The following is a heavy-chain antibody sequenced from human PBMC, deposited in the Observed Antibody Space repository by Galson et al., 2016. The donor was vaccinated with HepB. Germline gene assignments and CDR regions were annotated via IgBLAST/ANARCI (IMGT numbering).Heavy chain of an antibody. CDR3: ATVSRSSVYYGLDV. J-gene: IGHJ6*01. CDR2: FDPEDGDT. D-gene: IGHD6-6*01. CDR1: GHTLTEFP. Sequence: SVKVSCKVFGHTLTEFPMHWVRQAPGKGLEWMGRFDPEDGDTIYAQKFQGRLTMTEDTSTDTAYMGLSSLRSEDTAVYYCATVSRSSVYYGLDVWGQGTTVTVSP. V-gene: IGHV1-24*01.